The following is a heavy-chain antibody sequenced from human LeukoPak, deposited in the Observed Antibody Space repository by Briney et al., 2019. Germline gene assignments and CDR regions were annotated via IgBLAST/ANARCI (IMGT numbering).Heavy chain of an antibody. D-gene: IGHD6-6*01. Sequence: SETLSLTCTVSGGSISRNYWSWIRQPAGKGPEWIGRIYTTGSTNYNPSLKSRVTISVDKSKKQLSLRLTSVTAADTTVYYCAREPQKYSASEYYFDFWGQGALVTVSS. J-gene: IGHJ4*02. CDR2: IYTTGST. CDR1: GGSISRNY. V-gene: IGHV4-4*07. CDR3: AREPQKYSASEYYFDF.